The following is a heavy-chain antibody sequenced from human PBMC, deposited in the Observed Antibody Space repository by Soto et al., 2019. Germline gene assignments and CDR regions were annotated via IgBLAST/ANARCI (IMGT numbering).Heavy chain of an antibody. D-gene: IGHD4-4*01. CDR2: FSWHSGTI. V-gene: IGHV3-9*01. CDR3: VKEKLYSNYEYYFDS. J-gene: IGHJ4*02. CDR1: GFSFRNYG. Sequence: GGSLRLSCAASGFSFRNYGMHWVRRVPGKGLEWVSGFSWHSGTIGYADSVRGRFTISRDNAKNSLYLQMNSLRPEDTALYYCVKEKLYSNYEYYFDSWGQGTLVTVSS.